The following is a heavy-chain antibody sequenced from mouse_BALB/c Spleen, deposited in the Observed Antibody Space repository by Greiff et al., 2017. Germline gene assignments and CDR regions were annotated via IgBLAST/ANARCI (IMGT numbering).Heavy chain of an antibody. Sequence: EVKLVESGPELVKPGASVKMSCKASGYTFTSYVMHWVKQKPGQGLEWIGEINPSNGGTNFNEKFKSKATLTVDKSSSTAYMQLSSLTSEDSAVYYCTRDYFDYWGQGTTLTVSS. J-gene: IGHJ2*01. V-gene: IGHV1-14*01. CDR1: GYTFTSYV. CDR2: INPSNGGT. CDR3: TRDYFDY.